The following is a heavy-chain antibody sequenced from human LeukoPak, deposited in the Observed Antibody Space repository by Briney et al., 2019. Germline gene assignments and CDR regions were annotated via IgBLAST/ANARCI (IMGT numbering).Heavy chain of an antibody. Sequence: GGSLRLSCAASEFTFSSYAMSWVRQAPGKGLEWVSVISGGAGTIYSADSVKGRFTISRDNSKSTLYLQMNSLRAEDTAVYYCAKSRGYTYGSFDYWGQGTLVTVSS. CDR2: ISGGAGTI. V-gene: IGHV3-23*01. CDR3: AKSRGYTYGSFDY. D-gene: IGHD5-18*01. J-gene: IGHJ4*02. CDR1: EFTFSSYA.